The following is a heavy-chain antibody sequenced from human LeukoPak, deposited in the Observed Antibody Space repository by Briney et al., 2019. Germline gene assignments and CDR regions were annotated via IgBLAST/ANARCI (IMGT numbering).Heavy chain of an antibody. J-gene: IGHJ3*02. Sequence: SETVSLTCADYGGSFSGYYWSWIRQPPGKGLEWIGEINHSGSTNYNPSLKSRVTISVGTSKNQFSLKLSSVTAADTAVYYCARVDTAMVNDAFDIRGQGTMVTVSS. CDR1: GGSFSGYY. CDR3: ARVDTAMVNDAFDI. CDR2: INHSGST. D-gene: IGHD5-18*01. V-gene: IGHV4-34*01.